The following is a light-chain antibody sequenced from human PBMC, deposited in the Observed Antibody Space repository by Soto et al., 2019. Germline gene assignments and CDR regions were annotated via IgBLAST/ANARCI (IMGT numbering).Light chain of an antibody. CDR1: QGISTY. V-gene: IGKV1-9*01. CDR2: SAS. CDR3: QQLNGYPPT. Sequence: IQLTQSPSSLSASVGDRVTITCRASQGISTYLAWYQQKPGKAPKLLIYSASTLQGGVPSRFSGSGSGTDFTLTISSLQPEDFATYYCQQLNGYPPTFGQGTRLEIK. J-gene: IGKJ5*01.